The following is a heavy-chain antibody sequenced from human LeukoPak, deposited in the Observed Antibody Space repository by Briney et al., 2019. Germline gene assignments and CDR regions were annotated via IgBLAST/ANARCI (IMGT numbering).Heavy chain of an antibody. CDR1: GFTVSSNY. Sequence: GGSLRLSCAASGFTVSSNYMSWVRQAPGKGLEWVSVISGGASTYYADSVKGRFTISRDNSKNTLYLQMNSLRAEDTAVYHCVREKGDSIGAFDIWGQGTMVIVSS. CDR3: VREKGDSIGAFDI. D-gene: IGHD3-16*01. CDR2: ISGGAST. J-gene: IGHJ3*02. V-gene: IGHV3-53*01.